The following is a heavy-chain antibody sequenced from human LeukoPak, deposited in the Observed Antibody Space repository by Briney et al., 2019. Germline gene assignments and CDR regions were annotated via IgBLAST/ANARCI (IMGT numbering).Heavy chain of an antibody. J-gene: IGHJ4*02. CDR3: ARHKTGGTYPLDY. D-gene: IGHD1-26*01. CDR1: GGSMNTYF. CDR2: IHYSGGT. V-gene: IGHV4-59*08. Sequence: SQTLSLTCTVSGGSMNTYFWSWIRQHPGKGLEWIGHIHYSGGTTYNPSLKSRVTISVDVSKNQFSLKLSSVTAADTAVYYCARHKTGGTYPLDYWGQGTLVTVSS.